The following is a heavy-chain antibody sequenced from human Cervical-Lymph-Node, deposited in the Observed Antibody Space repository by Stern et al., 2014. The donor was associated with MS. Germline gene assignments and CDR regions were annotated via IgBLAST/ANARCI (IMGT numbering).Heavy chain of an antibody. D-gene: IGHD4-11*01. V-gene: IGHV1-69*01. J-gene: IGHJ4*02. Sequence: QLVQSGAEVKKPGSSVKVSCKPSGDTFSNYAISWVRQAPGQGLEWVGGLIPFYGATRYGRKVQGRGTKHPEEATGTALMARTNLTSDDTAIYYCALRRSYYVFWGQGTLITVSS. CDR3: ALRRSYYVF. CDR2: LIPFYGAT. CDR1: GDTFSNYA.